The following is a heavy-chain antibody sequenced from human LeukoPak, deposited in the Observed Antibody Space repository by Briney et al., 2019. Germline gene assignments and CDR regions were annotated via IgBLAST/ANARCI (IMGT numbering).Heavy chain of an antibody. J-gene: IGHJ4*02. CDR2: INPSGGST. CDR3: ARDPSSGTHFDY. CDR1: GYTFTSYY. V-gene: IGHV1-46*01. D-gene: IGHD1-1*01. Sequence: ASVKVSCKASGYTFTSYYMHWVRQAPGQGLEWMGIINPSGGSTSYAQKFQGRVTMTRDTSTSTVYMELSSLRSDDTAIYYCARDPSSGTHFDYWGQGTLVTVSS.